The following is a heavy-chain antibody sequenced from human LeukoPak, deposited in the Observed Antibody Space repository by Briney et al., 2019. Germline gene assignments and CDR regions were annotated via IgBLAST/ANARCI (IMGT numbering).Heavy chain of an antibody. Sequence: SETLSLTCAVSGGSISNYYWTWIRQPPGKGLEWLGFIYNAATTNYNPSLKSRVTISVDTSKNQFSLKLSSVTAADTAVYYCASSLNYDFWSGYYWHFDYWGQGTLVTVSS. D-gene: IGHD3-3*01. V-gene: IGHV4-4*08. CDR3: ASSLNYDFWSGYYWHFDY. CDR1: GGSISNYY. CDR2: IYNAATT. J-gene: IGHJ4*02.